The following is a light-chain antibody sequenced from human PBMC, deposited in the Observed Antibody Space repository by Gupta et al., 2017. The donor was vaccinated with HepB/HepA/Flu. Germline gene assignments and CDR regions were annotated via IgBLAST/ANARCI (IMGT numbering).Light chain of an antibody. CDR3: QQRSNWPPT. Sequence: EIVLTQSPATLSLSPGERATLSCRASQSVSSYLAWYQQKPGQAPRLLIYDASNRATDFPARFSGSGSGTDFTLTISSLEPEDFAVYYCQQRSNWPPTFGQGTRLEIK. CDR2: DAS. CDR1: QSVSSY. J-gene: IGKJ5*01. V-gene: IGKV3-11*01.